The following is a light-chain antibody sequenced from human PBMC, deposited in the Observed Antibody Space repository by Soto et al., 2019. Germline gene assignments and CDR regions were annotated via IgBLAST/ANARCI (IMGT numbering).Light chain of an antibody. V-gene: IGLV2-11*01. J-gene: IGLJ2*01. CDR2: DVT. Sequence: QSALTQPRSVSGSPGQSVTISCTGTSSDVGGYDFVSWYQQHPGKAPKLMIHDVTKRPSGVPDRFSGSKSGNSASLTISGLQAEDEADYYCSSYTTNITPVVFGGGTKLTVL. CDR3: SSYTTNITPVV. CDR1: SSDVGGYDF.